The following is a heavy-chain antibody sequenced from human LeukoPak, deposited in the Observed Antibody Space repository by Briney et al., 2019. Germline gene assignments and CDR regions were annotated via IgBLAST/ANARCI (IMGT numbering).Heavy chain of an antibody. CDR3: ATTYSYTSGGYDY. V-gene: IGHV4-39*01. J-gene: IGHJ4*02. D-gene: IGHD5-18*01. CDR1: GGSISSSRYH. Sequence: SETLSPTCTVSGGSISSSRYHWGWIRQPPGKGLEWIGSIYYSGTTLYNPSLKSRVTISVDTSKNQFSLKVSSVTAADTAVYYCATTYSYTSGGYDYWGQGTLVTVSS. CDR2: IYYSGTT.